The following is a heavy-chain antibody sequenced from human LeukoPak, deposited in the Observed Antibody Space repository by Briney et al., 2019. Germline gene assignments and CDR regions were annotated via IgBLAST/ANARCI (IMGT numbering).Heavy chain of an antibody. CDR1: GYTFSGYY. Sequence: ASVKVSCKASGYTFSGYYVRWVRQAPGQGLEWMGWINPNTGATNYAQKFQGRVTMTRDTSISAAFLELSRLRSDDTAVYYCARDRGYSSSWFYYYYYMDVWGKGTTVTISS. V-gene: IGHV1-2*02. CDR2: INPNTGAT. J-gene: IGHJ6*03. D-gene: IGHD6-13*01. CDR3: ARDRGYSSSWFYYYYYMDV.